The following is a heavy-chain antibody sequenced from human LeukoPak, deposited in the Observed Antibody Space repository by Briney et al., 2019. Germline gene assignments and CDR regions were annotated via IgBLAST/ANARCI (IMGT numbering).Heavy chain of an antibody. Sequence: GGSLRLSCAASGFTFSSYSMNWVRQAPGKGLEWVSSISSSSSYIYYADSVKGRFTISRDNSKNTLYLQMNSLRAEDTAVYYCAREPGAVADYWGQGTLVTVSS. D-gene: IGHD6-19*01. CDR1: GFTFSSYS. CDR3: AREPGAVADY. V-gene: IGHV3-21*04. CDR2: ISSSSSYI. J-gene: IGHJ4*02.